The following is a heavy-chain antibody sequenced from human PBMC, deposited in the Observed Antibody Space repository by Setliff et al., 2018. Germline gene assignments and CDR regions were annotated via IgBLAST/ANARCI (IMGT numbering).Heavy chain of an antibody. D-gene: IGHD3-10*01. V-gene: IGHV3-7*01. CDR2: INPDGSEK. Sequence: GGSLRLSCAASGFTINNAWLSWVRQAPGKGLEWLASINPDGSEKYYVDSVKGRFTISRDNAKNSLSLQMNSLRTEDTAVYYCFGAGTCSYWGQGTQVTVSS. J-gene: IGHJ4*02. CDR1: GFTINNAW. CDR3: FGAGTCSY.